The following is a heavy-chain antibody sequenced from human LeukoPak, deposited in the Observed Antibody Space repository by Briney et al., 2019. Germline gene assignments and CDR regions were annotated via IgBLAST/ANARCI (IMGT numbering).Heavy chain of an antibody. CDR2: TYNRGST. CDR1: GGSISSSY. CDR3: ARLGYNGSSGYTY. J-gene: IGHJ4*02. D-gene: IGHD3-22*01. V-gene: IGHV4-59*12. Sequence: SETLSLTCTVSGGSISSSYWSWIRQPPGKGLEWIGSTYNRGSTNYNPSLKSRVTISVDTSKNQFSLKLSSVTAADTAVYYCARLGYNGSSGYTYWGQGTLVTVSS.